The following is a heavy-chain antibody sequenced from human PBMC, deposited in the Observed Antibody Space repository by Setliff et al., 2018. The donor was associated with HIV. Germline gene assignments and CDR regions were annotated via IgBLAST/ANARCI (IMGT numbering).Heavy chain of an antibody. V-gene: IGHV4-39*01. J-gene: IGHJ4*02. CDR3: ARFPTVVTAPGF. Sequence: PSETLSLTCSVSGDSINSRPYYYGWLRQPPGKGLEWIGNVFYSGSTYYNPSLKSRVSMSIDTSRNQFSLKLTSVTAADTAVYFCARFPTVVTAPGFWGRGTRVTVSS. CDR2: VFYSGST. D-gene: IGHD2-21*02. CDR1: GDSINSRPYY.